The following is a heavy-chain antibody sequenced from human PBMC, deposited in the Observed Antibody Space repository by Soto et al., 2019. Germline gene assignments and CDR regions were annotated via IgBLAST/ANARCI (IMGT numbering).Heavy chain of an antibody. CDR2: ISYDGNNK. J-gene: IGHJ4*02. D-gene: IGHD1-1*01. V-gene: IGHV3-30-3*01. CDR3: ARGNNTFFDY. Sequence: QVKLVESGGGVVQPGRSRRLSCAASGYTFRRYAMYWVRQSPGKGLEWVAVISYDGNNKYYADSVKGRFTISRDNSENTLYLQMNSRRVEDTAVCDCARGNNTFFDYWGQGALVTVSS. CDR1: GYTFRRYA.